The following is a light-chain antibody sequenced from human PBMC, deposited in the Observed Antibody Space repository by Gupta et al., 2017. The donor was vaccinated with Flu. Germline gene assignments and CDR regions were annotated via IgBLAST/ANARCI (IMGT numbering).Light chain of an antibody. Sequence: IEMTQSPSTLSASVGDRVTITCRASQSINTWLAWYQQKPGKAPKLLIYKASSLQSGVPSRFGGRGYGTEFTLTISGLQPDDFATYYCQHSDADSRTFGQGTKVEIK. CDR2: KAS. J-gene: IGKJ1*01. CDR1: QSINTW. CDR3: QHSDADSRT. V-gene: IGKV1-5*03.